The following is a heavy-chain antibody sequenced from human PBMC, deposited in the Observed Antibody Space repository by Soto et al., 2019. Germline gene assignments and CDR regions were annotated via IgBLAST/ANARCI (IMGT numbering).Heavy chain of an antibody. CDR1: GFTFSSYA. CDR2: ISGSGGST. CDR3: AKELRWLRGYYYYMDV. V-gene: IGHV3-23*01. J-gene: IGHJ6*03. D-gene: IGHD5-12*01. Sequence: GGSLRLSCAASGFTFSSYAMSWVRQAPGKGLEWVSAISGSGGSTYYADSVKGRFTISRDNSKNTLYLQMNSLRAEDTAVYYCAKELRWLRGYYYYMDVWGKGTTVTVSS.